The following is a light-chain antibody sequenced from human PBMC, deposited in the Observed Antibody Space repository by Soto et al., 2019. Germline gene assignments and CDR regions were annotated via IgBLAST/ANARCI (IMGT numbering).Light chain of an antibody. Sequence: VLTQSPATLSLAPGDGATLSCRASQSVSSYLAWYQQKPGQAPRLLIYGASIRATGTPARFSGSGSGTAFTLTISSLEAEDFAVYYYQQRDNWPLTFGGGTKVEIK. CDR3: QQRDNWPLT. CDR2: GAS. CDR1: QSVSSY. J-gene: IGKJ4*01. V-gene: IGKV3-11*01.